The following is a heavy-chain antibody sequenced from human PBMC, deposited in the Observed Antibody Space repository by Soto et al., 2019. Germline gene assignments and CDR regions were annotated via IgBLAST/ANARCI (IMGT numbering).Heavy chain of an antibody. Sequence: PSETLSLTCTVSGGSISSSSYYWGWIRQPPGKGLEWIGSIYYSGSTFYNPSLKSRVTISVDTSKNQFSLKLSSVTAADTAVYYCARGMWYYDSSGYYVFDYWGQGTLVTVSS. CDR2: IYYSGST. V-gene: IGHV4-39*01. CDR1: GGSISSSSYY. D-gene: IGHD3-22*01. J-gene: IGHJ4*02. CDR3: ARGMWYYDSSGYYVFDY.